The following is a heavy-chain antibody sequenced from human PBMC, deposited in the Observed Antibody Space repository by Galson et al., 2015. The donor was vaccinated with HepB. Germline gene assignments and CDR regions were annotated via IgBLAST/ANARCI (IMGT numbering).Heavy chain of an antibody. J-gene: IGHJ4*02. D-gene: IGHD6-19*01. CDR2: ISYDGSNK. V-gene: IGHV3-30-3*01. Sequence: SLRLSCAASGFTFSSYAMHWVRQAPGKGLEWVAVISYDGSNKYYADSVKGRFTISRDNSKNTLYLQMNSLRAEDTAVYYCASLSLRSIAVAGKGSFDYWGQGTLVTVSS. CDR1: GFTFSSYA. CDR3: ASLSLRSIAVAGKGSFDY.